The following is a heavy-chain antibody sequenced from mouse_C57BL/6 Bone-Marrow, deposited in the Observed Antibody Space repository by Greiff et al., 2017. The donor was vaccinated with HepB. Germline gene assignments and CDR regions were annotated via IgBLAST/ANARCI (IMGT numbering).Heavy chain of an antibody. D-gene: IGHD2-4*01. J-gene: IGHJ3*01. CDR2: INYDGSST. CDR3: ARVNYDYPAWFAY. V-gene: IGHV5-16*01. Sequence: DVQLVESEGGLVQPGSSMKLSCTASGFTFSDYYMAWVRQVPEKGLEWVANINYDGSSTYYLDSLKSRFIISRDNAKNILYLQMSSLKSEDTATYYCARVNYDYPAWFAYWGQGTLVTVSA. CDR1: GFTFSDYY.